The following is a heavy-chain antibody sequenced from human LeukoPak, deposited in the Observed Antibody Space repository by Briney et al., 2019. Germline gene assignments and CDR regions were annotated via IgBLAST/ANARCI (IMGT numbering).Heavy chain of an antibody. D-gene: IGHD3-22*01. CDR3: ARGPYYYDSSGYYALFDY. Sequence: ASVKVSCKASGYTFTSYAMNWVRQAPGQGLEWMGWINTNTGSPTYAQGFTGRFVFSLDTSVSTAYLQISSLKAEDTAVYYCARGPYYYDSSGYYALFDYWGQGTLVTVSS. J-gene: IGHJ4*02. V-gene: IGHV7-4-1*02. CDR2: INTNTGSP. CDR1: GYTFTSYA.